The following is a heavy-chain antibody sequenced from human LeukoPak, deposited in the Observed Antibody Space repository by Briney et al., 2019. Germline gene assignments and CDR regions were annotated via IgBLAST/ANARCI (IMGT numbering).Heavy chain of an antibody. CDR1: GFTFNTYA. V-gene: IGHV3-30*01. CDR3: AARDYGGNAGI. D-gene: IGHD4-23*01. CDR2: ISYDGSNK. Sequence: GRSLRLYWAAAGFTFNTYAMHWVRQAPGKGLEWQAVISYDGSNKYYADSVKRRFTITRNNSKNTLYLQMTSLRAEDPAVYYCAARDYGGNAGIWGQGTMVTVSS. J-gene: IGHJ3*02.